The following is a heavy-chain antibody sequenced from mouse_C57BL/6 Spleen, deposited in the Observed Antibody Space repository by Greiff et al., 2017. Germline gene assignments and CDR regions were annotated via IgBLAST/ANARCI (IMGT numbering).Heavy chain of an antibody. D-gene: IGHD2-4*01. J-gene: IGHJ3*01. V-gene: IGHV2-2*02. CDR1: GFSLTSYG. CDR3: ARNRDYDYDWFAY. Sequence: VHLVESGPGLVQPSQSLSITCTVSGFSLTSYGVHWVRQSPGKGLEWLGVIWSGGSTDYNAAFISRLSISKDNSKSQVFFNMNSLEANDTAIYYCARNRDYDYDWFAYWGQGTLVTVSA. CDR2: IWSGGST.